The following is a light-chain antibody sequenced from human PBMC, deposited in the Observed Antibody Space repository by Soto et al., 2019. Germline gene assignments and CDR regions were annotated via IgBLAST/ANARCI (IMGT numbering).Light chain of an antibody. V-gene: IGKV1-33*01. CDR3: QQYDNLPIT. CDR2: DAS. CDR1: QDISNY. Sequence: DIQMTQSPSSLSASVGDRVTITCQASQDISNYLNWYQQKPGKAPKLLIYDASNLETGVPSRFSGSGSGTDFTFTISSLQPEDIATYYCQQYDNLPITFGAGTKL. J-gene: IGKJ4*01.